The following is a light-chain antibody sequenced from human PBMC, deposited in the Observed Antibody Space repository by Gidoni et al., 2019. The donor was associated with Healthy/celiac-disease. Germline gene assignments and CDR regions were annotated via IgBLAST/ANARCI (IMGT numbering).Light chain of an antibody. Sequence: DIYMTQSPSSLSASVGDRVTITCRASQSISSYLNWYQHKPGKAPNLLIYAASSSQSGVPSMCSGSGSWTDFTLTIISRQPEDFATYHCQQSYHTPVTFGQGTKLEIK. J-gene: IGKJ2*01. V-gene: IGKV1-39*01. CDR1: QSISSY. CDR2: AAS. CDR3: QQSYHTPVT.